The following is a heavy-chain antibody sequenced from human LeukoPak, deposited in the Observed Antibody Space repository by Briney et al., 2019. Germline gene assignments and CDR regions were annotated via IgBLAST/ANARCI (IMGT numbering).Heavy chain of an antibody. J-gene: IGHJ6*03. V-gene: IGHV3-7*01. Sequence: PGGSLRLSCAASGFTFSSYSMNWVRQAPGKGLEWVANIKQDGSEKYYVDSVKGRFTISRDNAKNSLYLQMNSLRAEDTAVYYCARGGLEATKDSVNGGSGSFNYYYYMDVWGKGTTVTVSS. CDR1: GFTFSSYS. D-gene: IGHD3-10*01. CDR3: ARGGLEATKDSVNGGSGSFNYYYYMDV. CDR2: IKQDGSEK.